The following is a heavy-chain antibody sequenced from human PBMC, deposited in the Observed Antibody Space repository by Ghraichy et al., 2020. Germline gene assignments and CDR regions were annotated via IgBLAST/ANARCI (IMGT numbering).Heavy chain of an antibody. CDR2: IYYSGST. D-gene: IGHD3-16*01. Sequence: SETLSLTCTVSGGSISSGGYYWSWIRQHPGKGLEWIGYIYYSGSTYYNPSLKSRVTISVDTSKNQFSLKLSSVTAADTAVYYCARVHVGGEGMDVWGQGTTVTVSS. V-gene: IGHV4-31*03. CDR1: GGSISSGGYY. J-gene: IGHJ6*02. CDR3: ARVHVGGEGMDV.